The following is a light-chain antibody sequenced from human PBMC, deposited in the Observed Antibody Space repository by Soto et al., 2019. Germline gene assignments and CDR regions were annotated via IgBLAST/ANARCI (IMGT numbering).Light chain of an antibody. J-gene: IGKJ3*01. CDR3: QQRGNWPPT. V-gene: IGKV3-11*01. Sequence: EVVLTQSPATLSLSPGERATLSCRASQSVSSYLAWYQQKPGQTPRLLIYDASHRATGVPARFSGSGSGTDFTLTISSLEPEDFACYVCQQRGNWPPTFGPGTKVDI. CDR2: DAS. CDR1: QSVSSY.